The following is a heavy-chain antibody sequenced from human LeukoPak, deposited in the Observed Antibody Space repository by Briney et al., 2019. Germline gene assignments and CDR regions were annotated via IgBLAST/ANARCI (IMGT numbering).Heavy chain of an antibody. D-gene: IGHD1-26*01. CDR1: GFTFSDHY. V-gene: IGHV3-11*04. Sequence: GGSLRLSCAASGFTFSDHYMSWVRQAPGRGLEWLSSISSSGTTIYYADSVKGRFTISRDNTKNSMYLQMNSLRAEDTAVYYCASPGLIVGAIQHWGQGTLVTVSS. J-gene: IGHJ1*01. CDR2: ISSSGTTI. CDR3: ASPGLIVGAIQH.